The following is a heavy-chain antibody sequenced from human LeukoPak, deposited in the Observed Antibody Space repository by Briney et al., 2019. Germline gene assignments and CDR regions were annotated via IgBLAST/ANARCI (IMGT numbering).Heavy chain of an antibody. J-gene: IGHJ4*02. CDR3: AGTIAARGSDY. Sequence: PGGSLRLSCAASGSTFGNYYMSWVRQAPGKGLEWVANIKHDGNWKFYADSVKGRFTVSRDNAENTLYLQMNSLRAEDTAVYYCAGTIAARGSDYWGQGTLVTVSS. CDR1: GSTFGNYY. CDR2: IKHDGNWK. D-gene: IGHD6-6*01. V-gene: IGHV3-7*01.